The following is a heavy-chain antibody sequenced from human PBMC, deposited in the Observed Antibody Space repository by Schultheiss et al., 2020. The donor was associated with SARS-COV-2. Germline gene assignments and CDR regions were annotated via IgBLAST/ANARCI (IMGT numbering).Heavy chain of an antibody. CDR2: IKSKTDGGTT. Sequence: GGSLRLSCAASGFTFSSYWMSWVRQAPGKGLEWVGRIKSKTDGGTTDYAAPVKGRFTISRDDSKNTLYLQMNSLKTEDTAVYYCTRAGPWFGERSDPWGQGTLVTVSS. V-gene: IGHV3-15*01. D-gene: IGHD3-10*01. J-gene: IGHJ5*02. CDR3: TRAGPWFGERSDP. CDR1: GFTFSSYW.